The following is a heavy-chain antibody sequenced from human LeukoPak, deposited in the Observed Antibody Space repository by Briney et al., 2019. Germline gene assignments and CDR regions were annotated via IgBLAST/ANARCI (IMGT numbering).Heavy chain of an antibody. Sequence: PSETLSLTCAVSGYSMSSGYYWGWIRQPPGTGLEWIGSMFHSGSTYYNPSLKSRVTMSVDTSKNQFSLKLSSVTAADTAVYYCARISKVYYSSRTNLCHNWFDPWGQRTLVTVSS. D-gene: IGHD2-2*01. J-gene: IGHJ5*02. V-gene: IGHV4-38-2*01. CDR3: ARISKVYYSSRTNLCHNWFDP. CDR1: GYSMSSGYY. CDR2: MFHSGST.